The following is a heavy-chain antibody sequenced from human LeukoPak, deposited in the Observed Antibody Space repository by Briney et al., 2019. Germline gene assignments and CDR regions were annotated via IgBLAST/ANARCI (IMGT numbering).Heavy chain of an antibody. Sequence: SGPTLVNPTQTLTLTCTFSGFSLSTSGVGVGWLRQPPGKALEWLALIYWNDDKRYSPSLKSRLTIAKDTSKNQVVLTMTNMDPVHTATYYCAHGDVDYYFDYWGQGTLVTVSS. CDR2: IYWNDDK. D-gene: IGHD5-12*01. J-gene: IGHJ4*02. CDR3: AHGDVDYYFDY. V-gene: IGHV2-5*01. CDR1: GFSLSTSGVG.